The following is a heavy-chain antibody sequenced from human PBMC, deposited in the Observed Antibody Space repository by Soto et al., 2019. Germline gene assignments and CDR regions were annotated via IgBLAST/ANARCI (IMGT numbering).Heavy chain of an antibody. CDR1: GGTFSSYT. V-gene: IGHV1-69*02. CDR3: ARGNPNPKPYYGMDV. Sequence: QVQLVQSGAEVKKPGSSVKVSCKASGGTFSSYTISWVRQAPGQGLEWMGRIIPILGIANYAQKFQGRVTIXXDXSXXTAYMELSRLRSEDTGVYYCARGNPNPKPYYGMDVWGQGTTVTVSS. J-gene: IGHJ6*02. D-gene: IGHD1-1*01. CDR2: IIPILGIA.